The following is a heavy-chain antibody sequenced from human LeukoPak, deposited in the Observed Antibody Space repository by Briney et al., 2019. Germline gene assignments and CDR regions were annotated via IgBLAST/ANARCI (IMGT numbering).Heavy chain of an antibody. CDR3: ARYRRGWGSSWCGMDV. CDR1: GFTVSSNY. CDR2: IYSGGST. J-gene: IGHJ6*04. Sequence: GGSLRLSCAASGFTVSSNYMSWVRQAPGKGLEWVSVIYSGGSTYYADSVKGRFTISRDNSKNTLYLQMNSLRAEDTAVYYCARYRRGWGSSWCGMDVWGKGTTVTVSS. V-gene: IGHV3-53*01. D-gene: IGHD6-13*01.